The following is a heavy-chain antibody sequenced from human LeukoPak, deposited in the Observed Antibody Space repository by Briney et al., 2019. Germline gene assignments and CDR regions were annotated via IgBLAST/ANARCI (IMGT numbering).Heavy chain of an antibody. CDR3: ARLRYRYDY. J-gene: IGHJ4*02. V-gene: IGHV4-4*09. CDR2: IYTSGST. Sequence: PSVTLSLTCTVSGGSISSYYWSWIRQPPGKGLEWIGYIYTSGSTNYNPSLKSRVTISVDTSKNQFSLKLSSVTAADTAVYYCARLRYRYDYWGQGTLVTVSS. CDR1: GGSISSYY. D-gene: IGHD5-18*01.